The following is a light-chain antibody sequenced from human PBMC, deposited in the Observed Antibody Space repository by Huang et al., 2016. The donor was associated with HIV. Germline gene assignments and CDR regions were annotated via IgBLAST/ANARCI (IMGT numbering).Light chain of an antibody. CDR1: QSVSSSL. CDR2: GAS. J-gene: IGKJ1*01. V-gene: IGKV3-20*01. CDR3: QQYGSSPRT. Sequence: EIVLTQSPGTLSLSPGYRATLSCRASQSVSSSLLAWYQQKPAQAPRLLIYGASSRATGMPDRFSGSGSGTDFTLTISRLEPEDFAVYYCQQYGSSPRTFGQGTKVEIK.